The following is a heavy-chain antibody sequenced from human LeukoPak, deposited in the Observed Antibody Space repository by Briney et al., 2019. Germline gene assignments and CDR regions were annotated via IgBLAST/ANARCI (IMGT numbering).Heavy chain of an antibody. CDR3: VKDRDYGSGSTSDY. Sequence: GGSLRLSCAASGFTFDDYAMHWVRHAPGKGLEWVSGISWNSGSLGYADSVKGRFTISRDNAKNSLYLQMNSLRAEDTALYYCVKDRDYGSGSTSDYWGQGTLVSVSS. D-gene: IGHD3-10*01. V-gene: IGHV3-9*01. CDR2: ISWNSGSL. CDR1: GFTFDDYA. J-gene: IGHJ4*02.